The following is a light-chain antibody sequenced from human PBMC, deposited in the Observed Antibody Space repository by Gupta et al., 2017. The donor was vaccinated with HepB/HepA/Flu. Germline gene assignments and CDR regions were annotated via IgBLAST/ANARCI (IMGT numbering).Light chain of an antibody. Sequence: QSVLTQPPSASGTPGQRVTISCSGSSSNIGSNTVNWYQQLPGTAPKLLIYSNNQRPSGVPDRFSGSKSGTSASLAISGLQSEDEADYYYAAWDDSLVGVFGGGTKLTVL. CDR3: AAWDDSLVGV. J-gene: IGLJ3*02. CDR1: SSNIGSNT. CDR2: SNN. V-gene: IGLV1-44*01.